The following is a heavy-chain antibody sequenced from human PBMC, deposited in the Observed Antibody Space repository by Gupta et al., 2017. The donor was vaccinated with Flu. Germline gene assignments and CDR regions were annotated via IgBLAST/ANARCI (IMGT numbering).Heavy chain of an antibody. J-gene: IGHJ2*01. CDR2: ITGRGANA. Sequence: TFSCDAMSRGRQGPGKGLEWVSAITGRGANAYYADSVKGRLTISRDNSKNTLYVQLSSLRAEDTAVYYCAKAVAGYWDFDLWGRGIPVTVSS. CDR1: TFSCDA. V-gene: IGHV3-23*01. CDR3: AKAVAGYWDFDL. D-gene: IGHD6-19*01.